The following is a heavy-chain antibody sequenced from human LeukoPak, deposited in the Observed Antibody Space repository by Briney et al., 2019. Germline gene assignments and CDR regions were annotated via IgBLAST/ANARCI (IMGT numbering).Heavy chain of an antibody. CDR2: INHSGST. D-gene: IGHD3-10*01. Sequence: SETLSLTCAVYGGSFSGYYWSWIHQPPGKGLEWIGEINHSGSTNYNPSLKSRVTISVDTSKNQFSLKLSSVTAADTAVYYCARGYYIRYSPRDYYYGMDVWGQGTTVTVSS. V-gene: IGHV4-34*01. J-gene: IGHJ6*02. CDR1: GGSFSGYY. CDR3: ARGYYIRYSPRDYYYGMDV.